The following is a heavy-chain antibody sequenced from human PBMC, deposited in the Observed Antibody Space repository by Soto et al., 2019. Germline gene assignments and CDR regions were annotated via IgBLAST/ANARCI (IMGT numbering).Heavy chain of an antibody. J-gene: IGHJ6*02. V-gene: IGHV1-3*01. CDR1: GYTFTSYA. CDR3: ARCPVATTSYYYYYGMDV. Sequence: ASVKVSCKASGYTFTSYAMHWVRQAPGQRLEWMGWINAGNGNTKYSQKLQGRVTMTTDTSTSTAYMELRSLRSDDTAVYYCARCPVATTSYYYYYGMDVWGQGTTVTVSS. CDR2: INAGNGNT. D-gene: IGHD5-12*01.